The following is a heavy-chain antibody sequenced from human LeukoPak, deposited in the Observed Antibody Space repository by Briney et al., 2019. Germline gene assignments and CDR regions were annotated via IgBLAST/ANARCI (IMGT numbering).Heavy chain of an antibody. V-gene: IGHV3-72*01. D-gene: IGHD3-22*01. CDR2: TRNKANSYTT. CDR1: GFTFSDHY. Sequence: GGSLRLSCAASGFTFSDHYMDWVRQAPGKGLEWVGRTRNKANSYTTEYAASVKGRFTISRDDSKNSLYLQMNSLKTEDTAVYYCARGSGSDYYASSGYQHAFDIWGQGTMVTVSS. J-gene: IGHJ3*02. CDR3: ARGSGSDYYASSGYQHAFDI.